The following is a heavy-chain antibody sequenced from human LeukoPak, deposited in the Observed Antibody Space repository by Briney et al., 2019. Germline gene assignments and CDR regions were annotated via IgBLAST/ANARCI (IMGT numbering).Heavy chain of an antibody. V-gene: IGHV3-21*04. CDR3: AKDGGLLWFGELFWFDP. D-gene: IGHD3-10*01. J-gene: IGHJ5*02. CDR1: GFTFSSYS. CDR2: ISSSSSYI. Sequence: GGSLRLSCAASGFTFSSYSMNWVRQAPGKGLEWVSSISSSSSYIYYADSVKGRFTISRDNAKNSLYLQMNSLRAEDTAVYYCAKDGGLLWFGELFWFDPWGQGTLVTVSS.